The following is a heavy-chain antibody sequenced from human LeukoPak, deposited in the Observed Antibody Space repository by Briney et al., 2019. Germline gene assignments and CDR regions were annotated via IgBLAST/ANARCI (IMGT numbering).Heavy chain of an antibody. CDR3: VRESVYYDSSGYYNVLDY. CDR2: ISSSTTYM. CDR1: GFTFSTYT. J-gene: IGHJ4*02. D-gene: IGHD3-22*01. Sequence: GGSLRLSCAASGFTFSTYTMNWVRQAPGKGLEWVASISSSTTYMYYADSLKGRFTISRDNAKNSLYLQVNSLRAEDTAVYYCVRESVYYDSSGYYNVLDYWGQGTLVTVSS. V-gene: IGHV3-21*01.